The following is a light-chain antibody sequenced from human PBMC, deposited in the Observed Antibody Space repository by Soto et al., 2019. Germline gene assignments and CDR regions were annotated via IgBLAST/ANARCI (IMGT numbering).Light chain of an antibody. CDR2: EVS. CDR3: SSYTTSSTLYV. Sequence: QSALTQPASVSGSPGKSISISCTGTSSDVGAYNYVSWYQQYPGKAPKLIIYEVSHRPSGVSNRFSGSKSGNTASLTLSGLQAEEEADYYCSSYTTSSTLYVFGTGTKLTVL. J-gene: IGLJ1*01. CDR1: SSDVGAYNY. V-gene: IGLV2-14*01.